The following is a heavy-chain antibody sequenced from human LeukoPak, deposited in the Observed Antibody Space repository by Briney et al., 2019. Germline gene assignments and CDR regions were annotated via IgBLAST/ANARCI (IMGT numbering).Heavy chain of an antibody. Sequence: PGGSLRLSCAASGLTFSSYWMSWVRQAPGKGLEWVANIKQDGSEKYYVDSVKGRFTISRDNAKNSLYLQMNSLRAEDTAVYYCARDKVVVVPAATLGDYYYYGMDVWGQGTTVTVSS. J-gene: IGHJ6*02. CDR3: ARDKVVVVPAATLGDYYYYGMDV. CDR2: IKQDGSEK. D-gene: IGHD2-2*01. CDR1: GLTFSSYW. V-gene: IGHV3-7*01.